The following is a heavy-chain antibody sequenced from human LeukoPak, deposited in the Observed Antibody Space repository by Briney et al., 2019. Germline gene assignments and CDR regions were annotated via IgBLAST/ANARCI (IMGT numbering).Heavy chain of an antibody. CDR2: IIPILGIA. J-gene: IGHJ1*01. V-gene: IGHV1-69*04. CDR3: ATPHDYGDSEYFQH. D-gene: IGHD4-17*01. Sequence: SVKVSCKASVGTFSSYAISWVRQAPGQGLEWMGRIIPILGIANYAQKFQGRVTITAGKSTSTAYMELSSLRSEDTAVYYCATPHDYGDSEYFQHWGQGTLVTVSS. CDR1: VGTFSSYA.